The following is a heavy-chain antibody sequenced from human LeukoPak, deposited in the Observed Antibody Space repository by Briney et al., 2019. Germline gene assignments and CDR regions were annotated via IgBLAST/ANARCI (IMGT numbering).Heavy chain of an antibody. D-gene: IGHD2-15*01. J-gene: IGHJ4*02. CDR3: ARETPSRYCSGGSCYS. Sequence: SQTLSLTCTVSGGSISSGSYYWSWIRQPAGKGLEWIGRIYTSGSTNYNPSLKSRATISVDTSKNQFSLKLSSVTAADTAVYYCARETPSRYCSGGSCYSWGQGTLVTVSS. V-gene: IGHV4-61*02. CDR2: IYTSGST. CDR1: GGSISSGSYY.